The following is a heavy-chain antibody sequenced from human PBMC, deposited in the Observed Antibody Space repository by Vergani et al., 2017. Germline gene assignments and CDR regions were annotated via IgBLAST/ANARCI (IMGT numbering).Heavy chain of an antibody. CDR1: GGTFSSYA. J-gene: IGHJ4*02. Sequence: QVQLVQSGAEVKKPGSSVKVSCKASGGTFSSYAISWVRQAPGQGLEWMGGINPNSGGTNYAQKFQGRVTMTRDTSISTAYMELSRLRSDDTAVYYCANGYDYFFDYWGQGTLVTVSS. D-gene: IGHD5-12*01. V-gene: IGHV1-2*02. CDR3: ANGYDYFFDY. CDR2: INPNSGGT.